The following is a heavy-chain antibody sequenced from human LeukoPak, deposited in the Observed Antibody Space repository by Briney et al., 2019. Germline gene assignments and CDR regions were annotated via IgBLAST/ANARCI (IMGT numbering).Heavy chain of an antibody. Sequence: SETLSLTCSVSGVSISACYWSWIRQSAGNRLEWIGRIYPGEGIYAAATTSYNPSFKSRVTMSGDTSKNQLSLKLSSVTAADTAVYYRARGRDYGDDGKTYYYYGMDVWGQGTTVTVSS. CDR3: ARGRDYGDDGKTYYYYGMDV. D-gene: IGHD4-17*01. CDR2: IYPGEGIYAAATT. J-gene: IGHJ6*02. CDR1: GVSISACY. V-gene: IGHV4-4*07.